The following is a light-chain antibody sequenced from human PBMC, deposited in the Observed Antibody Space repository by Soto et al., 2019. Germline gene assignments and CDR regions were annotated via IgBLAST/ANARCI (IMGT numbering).Light chain of an antibody. CDR3: GTWDTSLFVWM. V-gene: IGLV1-51*01. J-gene: IGLJ3*02. CDR2: DND. CDR1: DSNIGKNF. Sequence: QTVVTQPPSVSAAPGQKVIISCSGSDSNIGKNFVSWYQHFPGTAPKLIIYDNDKRPAGIPDRFSGSRFETSATLGITGLQTGDEADYYCGTWDTSLFVWMFGGGTQLTVL.